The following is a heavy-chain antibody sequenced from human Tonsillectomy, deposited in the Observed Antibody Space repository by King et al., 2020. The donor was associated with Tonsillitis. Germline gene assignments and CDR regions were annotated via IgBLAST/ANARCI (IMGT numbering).Heavy chain of an antibody. CDR1: GGSISSRSYY. J-gene: IGHJ4*02. CDR3: ARDDYDSSGYLN. V-gene: IGHV4-39*02. CDR2: IYYSGST. Sequence: QLQESGPGLVKPSETLSLTCTVSGGSISSRSYYWGWIRQPPGKGLEWIGSIYYSGSTYYNPSLKSRVTISVDTSKNQFSLKLSSVTAADTAVYYCARDDYDSSGYLNWGQGTLVTVSS. D-gene: IGHD3-22*01.